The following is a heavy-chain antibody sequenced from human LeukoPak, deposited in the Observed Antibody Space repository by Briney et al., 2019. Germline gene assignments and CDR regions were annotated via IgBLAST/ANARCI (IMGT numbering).Heavy chain of an antibody. V-gene: IGHV3-74*01. CDR3: ARVSGIAARGDVRNDY. CDR2: TNSDGSDT. J-gene: IGHJ4*02. Sequence: GGSLRLSCAASGFTFRSSWMYWVRQAPGKGLVWVSRTNSDGSDTRYADSVKGRFTISRDNAKNTLYLQMNSLRAEDTAVYYCARVSGIAARGDVRNDYWGQGTLLTVSS. CDR1: GFTFRSSW. D-gene: IGHD6-6*01.